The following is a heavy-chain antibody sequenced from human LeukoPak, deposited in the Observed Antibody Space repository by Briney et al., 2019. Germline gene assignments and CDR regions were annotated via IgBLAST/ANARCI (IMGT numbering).Heavy chain of an antibody. CDR3: AKDQTPGDLSSDAFDI. D-gene: IGHD3-16*02. Sequence: ASVKVSCKASGYTFTSYDINWVRQATGQGLEWMGWMNPNSGNTGYAQKFQGRVTMTRNTSISTAYMELSSLRSEDTALYYCAKDQTPGDLSSDAFDIWGQGTMVTVSS. CDR1: GYTFTSYD. V-gene: IGHV1-8*01. CDR2: MNPNSGNT. J-gene: IGHJ3*02.